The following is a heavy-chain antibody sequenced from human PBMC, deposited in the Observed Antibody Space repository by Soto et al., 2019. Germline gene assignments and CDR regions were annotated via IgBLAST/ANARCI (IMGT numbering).Heavy chain of an antibody. CDR1: GFTFSSYE. Sequence: PGGSLRLSCAASGFTFSSYEMNWVRQAPGKGLEWVSYISSSGSTIYYADSVKGRFTISRDNAKNSLYLQMNSLRAEDTAVYYCARGDCSGGSCYGALGYWGQGTLVTVSS. CDR3: ARGDCSGGSCYGALGY. D-gene: IGHD2-15*01. V-gene: IGHV3-48*03. CDR2: ISSSGSTI. J-gene: IGHJ4*02.